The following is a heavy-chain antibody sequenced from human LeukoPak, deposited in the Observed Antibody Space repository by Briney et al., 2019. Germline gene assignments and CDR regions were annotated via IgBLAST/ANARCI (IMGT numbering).Heavy chain of an antibody. CDR2: MYYSGST. V-gene: IGHV4-59*12. D-gene: IGHD6-13*01. J-gene: IGHJ4*02. CDR1: GGSFTGYY. CDR3: ARDLYSSSRGTPY. Sequence: PSETLSLTCAVYGGSFTGYYWSWIRQPPGKGLEWIGYMYYSGSTNYNPSLKSRVTISVDTSKNQFSLKLSSVTAADTAVYYCARDLYSSSRGTPYWGQGTLVTVSS.